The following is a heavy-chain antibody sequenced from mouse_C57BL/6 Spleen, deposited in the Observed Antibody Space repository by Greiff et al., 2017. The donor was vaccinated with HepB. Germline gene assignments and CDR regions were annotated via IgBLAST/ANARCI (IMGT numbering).Heavy chain of an antibody. Sequence: QVQLQQSGPELVKPGASVKISCKASGYSFTSYYIHWVKQRPGQGLEWIGWIYPGSGNTKYNEKFKGKATLTADTSSSTAYMQLSSLTSEDSAVYYCARNSGSITTVVAPYAMDYWGQGTSVTVSS. CDR1: GYSFTSYY. J-gene: IGHJ4*01. D-gene: IGHD1-1*01. V-gene: IGHV1-66*01. CDR3: ARNSGSITTVVAPYAMDY. CDR2: IYPGSGNT.